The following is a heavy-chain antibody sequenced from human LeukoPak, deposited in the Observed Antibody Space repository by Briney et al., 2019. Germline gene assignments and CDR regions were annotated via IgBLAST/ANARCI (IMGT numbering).Heavy chain of an antibody. CDR3: ATGFGSDY. CDR2: MNQEETEK. V-gene: IGHV3-7*01. Sequence: GGSLRLSCAASGFTFSSNWMTWVRQAPGKGLEWVANMNQEETEKYYLDSVKGRFTISRDNAKKSLYLQMNSLRAEDTAVYYCATGFGSDYWGQGTLVSVSS. J-gene: IGHJ4*02. D-gene: IGHD1-26*01. CDR1: GFTFSSNW.